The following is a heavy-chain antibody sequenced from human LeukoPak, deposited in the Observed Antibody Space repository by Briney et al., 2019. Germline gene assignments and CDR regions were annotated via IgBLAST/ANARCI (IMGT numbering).Heavy chain of an antibody. D-gene: IGHD3-10*01. J-gene: IGHJ4*02. CDR3: ARDLLAGSGGLGDY. V-gene: IGHV4-4*02. CDR2: IYHSGST. CDR1: GGSISSSNW. Sequence: SGTLSLTCAVPGGSISSSNWWSWVRQPPGKGLEWIGEIYHSGSTNYNPSLKSRVTISVDKSKNQFSLKLSSVTAADTAVYYCARDLLAGSGGLGDYWGQGTLVTVSS.